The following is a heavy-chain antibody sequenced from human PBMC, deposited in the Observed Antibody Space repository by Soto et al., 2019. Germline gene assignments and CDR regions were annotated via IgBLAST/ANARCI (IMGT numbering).Heavy chain of an antibody. CDR3: VRGGIAGHWFDP. CDR1: RAFINSGGFY. V-gene: IGHV4-31*03. Sequence: QVQLQESGPGLVKPSQTLSLSCSVSRAFINSGGFYYSWIRQPPGKGLEWLGYIFHSGSTLYNPSLRRRLTLSADTSRTQLSLYLTSVTAADTAVYYCVRGGIAGHWFDPWGQGILVTVSS. CDR2: IFHSGST. D-gene: IGHD2-15*01. J-gene: IGHJ5*02.